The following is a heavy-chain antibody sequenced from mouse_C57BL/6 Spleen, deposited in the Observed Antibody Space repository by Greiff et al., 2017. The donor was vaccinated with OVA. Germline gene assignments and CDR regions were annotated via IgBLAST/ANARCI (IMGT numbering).Heavy chain of an antibody. CDR1: GYAFTNYL. Sequence: VQRVESGAELVRPGTSVKVSCKASGYAFTNYLIEWVKQRPGQGLEWIGVINPGSGGTNYNEKFKGKATLTADKSSSTAYMQLSSLTSEDSAVYFCARSSGSAWFAYWGQGTLVTVSA. V-gene: IGHV1-54*01. CDR2: INPGSGGT. D-gene: IGHD3-2*02. CDR3: ARSSGSAWFAY. J-gene: IGHJ3*01.